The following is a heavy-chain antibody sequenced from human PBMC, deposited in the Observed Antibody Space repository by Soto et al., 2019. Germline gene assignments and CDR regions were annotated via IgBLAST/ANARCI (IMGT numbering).Heavy chain of an antibody. CDR2: INHSGST. Sequence: SETLSLTCSLYGGSFSGYYWSWLRQPPGKGLEWMGEINHSGSTNYNPSLKSRVPISVHTPKNQFSLKLSSVTAADTAVYYCGRTGYYYCGMAVWGQGTTVTVSS. CDR1: GGSFSGYY. CDR3: GRTGYYYCGMAV. V-gene: IGHV4-34*01. J-gene: IGHJ6*02.